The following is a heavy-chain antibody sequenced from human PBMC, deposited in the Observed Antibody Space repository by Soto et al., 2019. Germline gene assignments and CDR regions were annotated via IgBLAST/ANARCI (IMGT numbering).Heavy chain of an antibody. CDR2: ISSSGSTI. CDR1: GFTFSSYE. J-gene: IGHJ4*02. CDR3: ACTVGWVFDY. D-gene: IGHD4-17*01. V-gene: IGHV3-48*03. Sequence: GGSLRLSCAAPGFTFSSYEMNWVRQAPGKGLEWVSYISSSGSTIYYADSVKGRFTISRDNAKNSLYLQMNSLRAEDTAVYYCACTVGWVFDYWGQGTLLTVSS.